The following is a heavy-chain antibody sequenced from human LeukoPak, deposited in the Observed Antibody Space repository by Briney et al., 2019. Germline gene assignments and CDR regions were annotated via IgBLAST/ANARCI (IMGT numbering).Heavy chain of an antibody. CDR1: GGSISSYY. CDR3: ARHFWQNYDAFDI. Sequence: PSETLSLTCTVSGGSISSYYWSWIRQPPGKGLEWIGYTYYSGGTNYNPSLKSRVSISVDTSKNQFSLKLSSVTAADTAVYYCARHFWQNYDAFDIWGQGTMVTVSS. D-gene: IGHD3-3*01. J-gene: IGHJ3*02. CDR2: TYYSGGT. V-gene: IGHV4-59*08.